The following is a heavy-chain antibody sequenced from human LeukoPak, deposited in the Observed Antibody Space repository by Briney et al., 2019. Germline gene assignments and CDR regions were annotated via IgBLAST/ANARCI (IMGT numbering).Heavy chain of an antibody. CDR2: IYYSGST. CDR1: GGSISSSSYY. V-gene: IGHV4-39*01. CDR3: ARHGYGSGTIFDI. J-gene: IGHJ3*02. D-gene: IGHD3-10*01. Sequence: SETLSLTCTVSGGSISSSSYYWGWIRQPPGKGLEWIGSIYYSGSTYYNPSLKSRVTISLDTSKNQFSLELSSVTAADTAVYYCARHGYGSGTIFDIWGQGTMLTVSS.